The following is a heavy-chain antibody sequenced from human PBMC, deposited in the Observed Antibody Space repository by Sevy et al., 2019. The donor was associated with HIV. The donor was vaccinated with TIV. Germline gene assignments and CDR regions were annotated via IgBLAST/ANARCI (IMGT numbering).Heavy chain of an antibody. D-gene: IGHD5-12*01. J-gene: IGHJ4*02. CDR2: ISSTGNFE. Sequence: GGSLRLSCSASGFRLNTYAMHWVRQAPGKGLEWVSVISSTGNFESYAASVKGRFTISKDNSKNTVSPQMNSLRPEDTAMYYCARDAGYTIKFHPLHWGQGTLVTVSS. V-gene: IGHV3-30*04. CDR1: GFRLNTYA. CDR3: ARDAGYTIKFHPLH.